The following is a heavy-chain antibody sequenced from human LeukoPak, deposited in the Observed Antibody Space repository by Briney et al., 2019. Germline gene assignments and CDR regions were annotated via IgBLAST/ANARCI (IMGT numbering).Heavy chain of an antibody. J-gene: IGHJ6*03. V-gene: IGHV1-2*02. CDR1: GYTFTGYY. CDR2: INPNSGGT. Sequence: ASVKVSCKASGYTFTGYYMHWVRQAPGQGLEWMGWINPNSGGTNYAQKFQGRVTMTRDTSISTAYMELSRLRSDDTAVYYCARDRPTWIYDSSGDTEDDPRYYYYMDVWGKGTTVTVSS. D-gene: IGHD3-22*01. CDR3: ARDRPTWIYDSSGDTEDDPRYYYYMDV.